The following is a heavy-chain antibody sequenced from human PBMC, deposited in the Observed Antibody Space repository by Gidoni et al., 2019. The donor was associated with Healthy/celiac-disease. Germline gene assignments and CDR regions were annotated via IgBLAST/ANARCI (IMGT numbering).Heavy chain of an antibody. CDR1: GYTFTGYY. CDR3: ARGLGDYYYYYMDV. V-gene: IGHV1-2*04. Sequence: QVQLVQSGAEVKKPGASVKFSCKASGYTFTGYYMHWVRQAPGQGLEWMGWINPNSGGTNYAQKFQGWVTITRDTSISTAYMELSRLRSDDTAVYYCARGLGDYYYYYMDVWGKGTTVTVSS. D-gene: IGHD3-16*01. J-gene: IGHJ6*03. CDR2: INPNSGGT.